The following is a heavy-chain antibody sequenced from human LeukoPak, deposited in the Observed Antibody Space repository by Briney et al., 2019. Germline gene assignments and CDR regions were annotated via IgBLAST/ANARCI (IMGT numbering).Heavy chain of an antibody. CDR3: ARAITMVRFYYYYGMDV. CDR2: ISYDGSNK. Sequence: GMSLRLSCAASGFTFSSYAMHWVRQAPGKGLEWVAVISYDGSNKYYADSVKGRFTISRDNSKDTLYLQMNSLRAEDTAVYYCARAITMVRFYYYYGMDVWGKGTTVTVSS. V-gene: IGHV3-30*04. D-gene: IGHD3-10*01. J-gene: IGHJ6*04. CDR1: GFTFSSYA.